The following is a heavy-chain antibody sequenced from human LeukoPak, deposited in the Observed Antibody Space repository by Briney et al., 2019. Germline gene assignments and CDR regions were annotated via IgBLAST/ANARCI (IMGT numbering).Heavy chain of an antibody. CDR2: ISSSSTYI. CDR1: GFTFSIYS. V-gene: IGHV3-21*01. D-gene: IGHD4-17*01. Sequence: PGGSLRLSCAASGFTFSIYSMKWVRQAPGMGLEWVSSISSSSTYIYYADSVKGRLTISRDNARNSLYLQMNSLRAEDTAVYYCARGQTTTVTQVAFDIWGQGTMVTVSS. J-gene: IGHJ3*02. CDR3: ARGQTTTVTQVAFDI.